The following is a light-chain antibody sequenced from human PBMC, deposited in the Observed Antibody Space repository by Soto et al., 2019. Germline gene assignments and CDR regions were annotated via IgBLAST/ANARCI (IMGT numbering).Light chain of an antibody. Sequence: EIVMTQSPATLSVSPGDTATLSCRASQSVAGNLAWYQQKPGQPPRLLIYGVSTRATGVPARFSGSGSETDFSLTISSLQIEDFALYYCQQSNNWPPLTFGGGTKVEIK. J-gene: IGKJ4*01. CDR2: GVS. CDR3: QQSNNWPPLT. CDR1: QSVAGN. V-gene: IGKV3-15*01.